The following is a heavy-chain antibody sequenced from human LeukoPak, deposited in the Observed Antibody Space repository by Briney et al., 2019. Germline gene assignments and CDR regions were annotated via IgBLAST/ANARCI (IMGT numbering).Heavy chain of an antibody. CDR1: GFTFSSYA. D-gene: IGHD5-12*01. J-gene: IGHJ4*02. CDR3: AKDEGYSGYDSPFDY. V-gene: IGHV3-23*01. CDR2: ISGSGGST. Sequence: GGSLRLSCAASGFTFSSYAMSWVRQAPGKGLERVSAISGSGGSTYYADSVKGRFTISRDNSKNTLYLQMNSLRAEDTAVYYCAKDEGYSGYDSPFDYWGQGTLVTVSS.